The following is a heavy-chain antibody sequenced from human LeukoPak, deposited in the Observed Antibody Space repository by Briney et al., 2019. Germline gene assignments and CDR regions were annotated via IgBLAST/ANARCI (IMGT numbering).Heavy chain of an antibody. CDR3: ARAIRGCSGGSCTNWFDP. Sequence: SETLSLTCTVSGGSISSYYWSWIRQPPGKGLECIGYIYYSGSTNYNPSLKSRVTISVDTSKNRFSLKLSSVTAADTAVYYCARAIRGCSGGSCTNWFDPWGQGTLVTVSS. J-gene: IGHJ5*02. CDR2: IYYSGST. CDR1: GGSISSYY. D-gene: IGHD2-15*01. V-gene: IGHV4-59*01.